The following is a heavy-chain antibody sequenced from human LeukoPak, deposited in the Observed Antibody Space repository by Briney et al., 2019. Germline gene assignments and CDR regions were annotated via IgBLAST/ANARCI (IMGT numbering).Heavy chain of an antibody. CDR1: GGSFSGYY. Sequence: SETLSLTCAVYGGSFSGYYWSWIRQPPGKGLEWIGEINHSGSTNYNPSLKSRVTISVDTSKNQFSLKLSSVTAADTAVYYCARAGSGITGTAGWFDPWGQGTLVTVSS. J-gene: IGHJ5*02. CDR3: ARAGSGITGTAGWFDP. D-gene: IGHD1-20*01. CDR2: INHSGST. V-gene: IGHV4-34*01.